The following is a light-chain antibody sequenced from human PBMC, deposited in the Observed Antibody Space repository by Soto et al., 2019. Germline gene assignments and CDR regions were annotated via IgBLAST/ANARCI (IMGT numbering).Light chain of an antibody. V-gene: IGLV2-14*01. Sequence: QSALTQPASVSGSPGQSITISCTGTSSDVGGYNYVSWYQQQPGKAPKLVIYQVSNRPSGLSNRFSGSKSGNTASLTISGLQAEDEADYYCSSYTSSSIWVFGGGTKLTVL. CDR3: SSYTSSSIWV. CDR1: SSDVGGYNY. J-gene: IGLJ3*02. CDR2: QVS.